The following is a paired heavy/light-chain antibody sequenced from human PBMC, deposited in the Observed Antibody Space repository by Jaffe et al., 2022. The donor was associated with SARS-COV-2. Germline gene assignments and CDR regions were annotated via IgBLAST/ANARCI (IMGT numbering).Light chain of an antibody. J-gene: IGKJ3*01. CDR3: QQSYSPPFT. CDR1: QSVSSN. CDR2: AAS. Sequence: DIQMTQSPSSLSTSVGDRVTITCRASQSVSSNLNWYQQKPGKAPKLLIYAASSLQSGVPSRFSGSGSGTDFTLTINSLQPEDFATYYCQQSYSPPFTFGPGTKVDVK. V-gene: IGKV1-39*01.
Heavy chain of an antibody. CDR2: IYIGGNT. Sequence: EVQVVESGGGLVQPGGSLRLSCAASGFIVSNNYMSWVRQAPGKGLEWVSIIYIGGNTYYGDSVKGRFTISRDNSKNTVYLQMNSLRAEDTAVYYCAKLSEERGNWGMDVWGQGTTVIVSS. CDR3: AKLSEERGNWGMDV. V-gene: IGHV3-66*02. D-gene: IGHD7-27*01. J-gene: IGHJ6*02. CDR1: GFIVSNNY.